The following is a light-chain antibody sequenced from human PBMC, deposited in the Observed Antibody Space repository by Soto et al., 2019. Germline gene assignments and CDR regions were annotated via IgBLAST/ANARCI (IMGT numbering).Light chain of an antibody. CDR3: SSYAGSNNVV. CDR2: EVS. V-gene: IGLV2-8*01. J-gene: IGLJ2*01. CDR1: SSDVGGYNY. Sequence: QSALTQPPSASGSPGQSVTISCTGTSSDVGGYNYVSWYQQHPGRAPKLIIYEVSQRPSEVPDRFSGPKSGNTASLTVSGLQAEDEADYYCSSYAGSNNVVFGGGTQLTVL.